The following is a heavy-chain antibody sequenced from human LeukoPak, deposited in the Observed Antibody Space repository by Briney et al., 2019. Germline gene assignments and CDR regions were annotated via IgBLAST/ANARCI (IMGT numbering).Heavy chain of an antibody. V-gene: IGHV4-59*03. Sequence: SETLSLTCTVSGASTSSDYWSWLRQPPGKGLEWIGYIYHTGSTNYNPSLKSRVTISVDTSKNQFSLKLSSVTAADTAVYFCARVDDYNCLDYWGQGTLVTVSS. D-gene: IGHD5-24*01. CDR3: ARVDDYNCLDY. J-gene: IGHJ4*02. CDR1: GASTSSDY. CDR2: IYHTGST.